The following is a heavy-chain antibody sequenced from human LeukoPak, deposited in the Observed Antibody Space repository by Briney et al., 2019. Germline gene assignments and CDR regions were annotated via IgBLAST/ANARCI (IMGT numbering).Heavy chain of an antibody. V-gene: IGHV1-24*01. CDR3: ATARTIQLWLPDDAFDI. CDR1: GYTLTELS. J-gene: IGHJ3*02. D-gene: IGHD5-18*01. Sequence: ASVKVSCKVSGYTLTELSMLWVRQAPGKGLEWMGGFDPEDGETIYAQKFQGRVTMTEDTSTDTAYMELSSLRSEDTAVYYCATARTIQLWLPDDAFDIWGQGTMVTVSS. CDR2: FDPEDGET.